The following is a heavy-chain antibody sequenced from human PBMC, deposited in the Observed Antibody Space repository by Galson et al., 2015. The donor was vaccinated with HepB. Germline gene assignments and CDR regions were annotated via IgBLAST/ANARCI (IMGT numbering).Heavy chain of an antibody. CDR1: GYIFTNYD. J-gene: IGHJ4*02. D-gene: IGHD6-25*01. V-gene: IGHV1-8*01. CDR2: VSPTNGRT. Sequence: SVKVSCKASGYIFTNYDTNWVRQATGQGLEWMGCVSPTNGRTAYAQKYQGRVTMTSDTSISTVYMELSSLTSDDTAVYYCARGVSAGVDSWGQGTLVTVSS. CDR3: ARGVSAGVDS.